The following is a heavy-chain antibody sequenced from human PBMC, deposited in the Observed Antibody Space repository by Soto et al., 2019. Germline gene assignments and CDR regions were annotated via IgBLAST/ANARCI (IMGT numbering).Heavy chain of an antibody. CDR2: ISGGGDYT. CDR1: GFTFTSQA. CDR3: AKDSYYGSGSYFDY. Sequence: GGSLRLSCAASGFTFTSQAMSWVRQAPGKGLEWVSVISGGGDYTYCADSVKGRFTISRDSSKNTLYLQMNSLRAEDTAVYYCAKDSYYGSGSYFDYWGQGTLVTVSS. V-gene: IGHV3-23*01. D-gene: IGHD3-10*01. J-gene: IGHJ4*02.